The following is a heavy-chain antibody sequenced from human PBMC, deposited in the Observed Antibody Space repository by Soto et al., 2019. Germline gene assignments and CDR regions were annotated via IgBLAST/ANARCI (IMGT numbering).Heavy chain of an antibody. J-gene: IGHJ4*02. CDR1: GYTFTNFG. Sequence: QVPLVQSGAEVKKPGASVKVSCKASGYTFTNFGISWVRQAPGQGLEWMGWISAYNGDTNYAQKFQGRGTMTTDTASSTANMEVRSLRFDDAAVYYWARGGTPSDYWGQGTLVTVSS. CDR3: ARGGTPSDY. CDR2: ISAYNGDT. V-gene: IGHV1-18*01. D-gene: IGHD3-16*01.